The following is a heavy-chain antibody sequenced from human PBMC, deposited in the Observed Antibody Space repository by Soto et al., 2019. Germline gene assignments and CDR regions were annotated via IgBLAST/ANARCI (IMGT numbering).Heavy chain of an antibody. CDR3: AHAYSYGWVYYFDY. D-gene: IGHD5-18*01. Sequence: QITLKESGPTLVKPTQTLTLTCTFSGFSLSTSGVGVGWIRQPPGKALEWLALIYWDDDKRYSPSLKSRLTITKDTSKSHVVLTMTNMHPVDTATYYCAHAYSYGWVYYFDYWGQGTLVTVSS. CDR2: IYWDDDK. V-gene: IGHV2-5*02. CDR1: GFSLSTSGVG. J-gene: IGHJ4*02.